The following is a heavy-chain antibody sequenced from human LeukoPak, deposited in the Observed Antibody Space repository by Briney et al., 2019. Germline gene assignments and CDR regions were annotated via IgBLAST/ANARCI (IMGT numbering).Heavy chain of an antibody. D-gene: IGHD3-9*01. CDR2: IKQDGSEK. J-gene: IGHJ4*02. V-gene: IGHV3-7*03. CDR1: GFTFSSYW. Sequence: GGSLRLSCAASGFTFSSYWMSWVRQAPGKGLVWVANIKQDGSEKYYVDSVKGRFTISRDNAKNSLYLQMNSLRAEDTAVYYCARVYDILTGYLYYFDYWGQGTLVTVSS. CDR3: ARVYDILTGYLYYFDY.